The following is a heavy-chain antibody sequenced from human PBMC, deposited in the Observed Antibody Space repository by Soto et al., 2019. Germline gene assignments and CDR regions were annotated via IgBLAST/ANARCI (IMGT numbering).Heavy chain of an antibody. CDR3: ARDYVICAGGRCYGVPLDV. J-gene: IGHJ6*04. V-gene: IGHV3-48*01. CDR1: GFTFGSYS. CDR2: ISSSSSTI. D-gene: IGHD2-15*01. Sequence: GGSLRLSCAASGFTFGSYSMNWVRQAPGKGLEWVSYISSSSSTIYYADSVKGRFTISRDNAKNSLYLQMNSLRAEDTAVYYCARDYVICAGGRCYGVPLDVWGKGTTVTVSS.